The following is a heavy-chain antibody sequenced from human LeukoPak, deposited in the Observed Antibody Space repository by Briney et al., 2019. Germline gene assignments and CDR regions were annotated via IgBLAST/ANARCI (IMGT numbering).Heavy chain of an antibody. D-gene: IGHD6-13*01. CDR1: GFTFSSNA. V-gene: IGHV3-30*04. J-gene: IGHJ3*02. CDR2: ISYDGSNK. Sequence: GGSLRLSCAASGFTFSSNAMHWVRQAPGKGLEWVAIISYDGSNKYYADSVKGRFTISRDKSKNTLYLQMNSLRAEDTAVYYCAILAIAAAGTDDVFDIWGQGTMVIVSS. CDR3: AILAIAAAGTDDVFDI.